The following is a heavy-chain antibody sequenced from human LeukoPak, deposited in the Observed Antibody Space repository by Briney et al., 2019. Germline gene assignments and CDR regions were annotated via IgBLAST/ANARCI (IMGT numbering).Heavy chain of an antibody. Sequence: ASVKVSCKASGYTFNNHYMYWVRQAPGQGLEWMGVINPSGGSTSYAQKFQGRVTMTRDTSTRTVYMEVNSLRSEDTAVYYCARQGTYSSAIGMGYWGQGTLVAVSS. V-gene: IGHV1-46*02. J-gene: IGHJ4*02. CDR2: INPSGGST. D-gene: IGHD6-19*01. CDR3: ARQGTYSSAIGMGY. CDR1: GYTFNNHY.